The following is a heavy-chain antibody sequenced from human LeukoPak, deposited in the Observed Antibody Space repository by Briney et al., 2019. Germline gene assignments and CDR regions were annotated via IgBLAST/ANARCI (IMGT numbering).Heavy chain of an antibody. CDR2: ISNDGRNK. V-gene: IGHV3-30*03. CDR3: GQSSPVLLWS. J-gene: IGHJ5*02. Sequence: GGSLRLSCAASGFTFSSYGMHWVRQAPGKGLEWVAVISNDGRNKYYADSVKGRFTISRDNSKNTLYLQMNSLRAEDAAVYYCGQSSPVLLWSWGQGTLVTVSS. D-gene: IGHD3-10*01. CDR1: GFTFSSYG.